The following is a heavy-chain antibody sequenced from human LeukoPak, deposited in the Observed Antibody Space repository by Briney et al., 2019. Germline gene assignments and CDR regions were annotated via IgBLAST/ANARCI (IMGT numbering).Heavy chain of an antibody. CDR3: ARHVVVGPKVKYFDL. CDR2: ISGSSSSYI. D-gene: IGHD2-21*01. CDR1: GFTFSSYN. V-gene: IGHV3-21*01. Sequence: GGSLRLSCAASGFTFSSYNMNWVRRAPGKGLEWVSSISGSSSSYIYYADSVKGRFTISRDNAKNSLDLQMDSLRGEDMALYYCARHVVVGPKVKYFDLWGRGTLVIVSS. J-gene: IGHJ2*01.